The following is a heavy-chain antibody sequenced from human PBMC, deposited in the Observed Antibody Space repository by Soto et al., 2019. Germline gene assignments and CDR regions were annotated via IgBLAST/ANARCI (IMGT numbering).Heavy chain of an antibody. J-gene: IGHJ4*02. D-gene: IGHD3-10*01. Sequence: QLQLQESGPGLVKPSETLSLTCTVSGGSISSSSHYWGWIRQPPGKGLEWIGSIYYSGSTYYNPSLKSRVTIXXDXSXNQFSLKLSSVTAADTAVYYCARNPITLVRGNPFDYWGQGTLVPVSS. CDR1: GGSISSSSHY. CDR3: ARNPITLVRGNPFDY. CDR2: IYYSGST. V-gene: IGHV4-39*01.